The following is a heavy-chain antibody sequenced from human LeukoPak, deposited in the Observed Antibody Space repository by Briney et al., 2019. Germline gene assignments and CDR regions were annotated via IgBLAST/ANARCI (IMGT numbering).Heavy chain of an antibody. J-gene: IGHJ4*02. V-gene: IGHV4-34*01. CDR1: GGSFSGYY. CDR2: IYYSGST. Sequence: KASETLSLTCAVYGGSFSGYYWSWIRQPSGKGLEWIGSIYYSGSTYYNPSLKSRVTISVDTSKNQFSLKLSSVTAADTAVYYCAGGSLSSIAARRSAFDYWGQGTLVTVSS. CDR3: AGGSLSSIAARRSAFDY. D-gene: IGHD6-6*01.